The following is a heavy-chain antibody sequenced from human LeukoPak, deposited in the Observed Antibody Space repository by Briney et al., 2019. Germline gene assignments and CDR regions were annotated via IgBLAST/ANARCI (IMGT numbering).Heavy chain of an antibody. D-gene: IGHD4-23*01. CDR3: ASMGTRTFIFDY. V-gene: IGHV1-69*05. CDR1: GYTFTMYY. J-gene: IGHJ4*02. CDR2: IIPIFGTA. Sequence: ASVKVSCKASGYTFTMYYIHWVRQAPGQGLEWMGGIIPIFGTANYAQKFQGRVTITTDESTSTAYMELSSLRSEDTAVYYCASMGTRTFIFDYWGQGTLVTVSS.